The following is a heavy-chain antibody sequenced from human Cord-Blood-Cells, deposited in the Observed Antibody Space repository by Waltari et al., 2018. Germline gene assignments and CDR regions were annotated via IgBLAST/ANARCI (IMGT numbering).Heavy chain of an antibody. Sequence: QVQLQESGPGLVKPSETLSLTCAVSGYSISSGYYWGWIRPPPGKGLGGIGSIYHSGGTYDNPSLKSRVTIAVDTSKNQFSLKLSSVTAADTAVYYCARDRGVLRFLEWLLSDAFDIWGQGTMVTVSS. CDR3: ARDRGVLRFLEWLLSDAFDI. V-gene: IGHV4-38-2*02. CDR1: GYSISSGYY. D-gene: IGHD3-3*01. CDR2: IYHSGGT. J-gene: IGHJ3*02.